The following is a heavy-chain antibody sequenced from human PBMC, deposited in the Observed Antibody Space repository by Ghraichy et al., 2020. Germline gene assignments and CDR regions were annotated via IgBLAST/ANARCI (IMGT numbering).Heavy chain of an antibody. Sequence: LSLTCAVSGFTFSSYGMHWVRQAPGKGLEWVAVIWYDGSNKHYADSVKGRFTISRDNSKNTLYLQMNSLRAEDTAVYYCARHIATDGDYGMDVWGQGTTVTVSS. CDR3: ARHIATDGDYGMDV. D-gene: IGHD6-13*01. CDR2: IWYDGSNK. V-gene: IGHV3-33*01. J-gene: IGHJ6*02. CDR1: GFTFSSYG.